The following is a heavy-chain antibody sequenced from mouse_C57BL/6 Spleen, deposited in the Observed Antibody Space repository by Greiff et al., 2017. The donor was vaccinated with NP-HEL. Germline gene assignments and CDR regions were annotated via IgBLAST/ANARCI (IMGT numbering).Heavy chain of an antibody. CDR2: INPSSGYT. CDR1: GYTFTSYW. Sequence: QVQLQQSGAELAKPGASVKLSCKASGYTFTSYWMHWVKQRPGQGLEWIGYINPSSGYTKYNQKFKDKATLNADKSSSTAYMQLSSLTYEDSSVYYCATFPAFDYWGQGTTLTVSS. CDR3: ATFPAFDY. J-gene: IGHJ2*01. V-gene: IGHV1-7*01.